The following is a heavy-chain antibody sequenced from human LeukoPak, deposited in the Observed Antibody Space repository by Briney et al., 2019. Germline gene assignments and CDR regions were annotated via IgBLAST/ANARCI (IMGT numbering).Heavy chain of an antibody. D-gene: IGHD2-8*01. CDR3: AIMDAVPPSYYFDY. Sequence: PSETLSLTCTVSGGSISSSNHYWGWIRQPPGKGLEWIGHIYYSGSTYHNPSLKSRVAISVDTSRNQFSLKLSSVTVADKAVYYCAIMDAVPPSYYFDYWGQGTLVAVSP. V-gene: IGHV4-39*01. J-gene: IGHJ4*02. CDR2: IYYSGST. CDR1: GGSISSSNHY.